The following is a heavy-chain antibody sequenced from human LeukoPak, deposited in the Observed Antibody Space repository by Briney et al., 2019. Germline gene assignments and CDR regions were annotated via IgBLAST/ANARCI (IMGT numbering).Heavy chain of an antibody. Sequence: GGSLRLSCAASGLTFSNAWMSWVRQAPGKGLEWVGRIKSKTDGGTTDYAAPVKGRFTISRDDSKNTLYLQMNSLKTEDTAVYSSTTPILFGEGGVDAFDIWGQGTMVTVSS. CDR3: TTPILFGEGGVDAFDI. CDR2: IKSKTDGGTT. J-gene: IGHJ3*02. CDR1: GLTFSNAW. V-gene: IGHV3-15*01. D-gene: IGHD3-10*01.